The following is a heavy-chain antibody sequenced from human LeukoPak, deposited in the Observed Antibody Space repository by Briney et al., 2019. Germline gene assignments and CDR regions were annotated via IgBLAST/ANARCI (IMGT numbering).Heavy chain of an antibody. CDR3: ARGDYYGSGSSHNWFDP. CDR1: GYTFTSYD. J-gene: IGHJ5*02. CDR2: MNPNSGNT. D-gene: IGHD3-10*01. Sequence: ASVKVSCKASGYTFTSYDINWVRQATGQGLEWMGWMNPNSGNTGYAQKFQGRVTMTRNTSISTAYMELSSLRSEDTAVYYCARGDYYGSGSSHNWFDPWGQGTLVTVSS. V-gene: IGHV1-8*01.